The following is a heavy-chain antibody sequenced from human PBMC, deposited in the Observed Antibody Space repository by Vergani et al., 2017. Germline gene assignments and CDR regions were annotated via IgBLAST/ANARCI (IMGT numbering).Heavy chain of an antibody. CDR1: GYIFTSYD. D-gene: IGHD3-9*01. CDR3: AREDDILTGPTF. Sequence: QVQLVQSGAEVKKPGASVKVSCKASGYIFTSYDINWVRQATGQGLEWMGWMNPNSGNTGYAQKFQGRVTMTRNTSISTAYMQLSSLRSEDTAVYYCAREDDILTGPTFWGQGTLVTVSS. J-gene: IGHJ4*02. CDR2: MNPNSGNT. V-gene: IGHV1-8*01.